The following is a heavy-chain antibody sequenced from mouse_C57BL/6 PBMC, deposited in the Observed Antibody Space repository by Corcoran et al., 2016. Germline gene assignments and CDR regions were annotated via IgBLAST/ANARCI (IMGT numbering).Heavy chain of an antibody. D-gene: IGHD3-1*01. CDR1: GYAFSSYW. Sequence: QVQLQQSGAELVKPGASVKISCKASGYAFSSYWMNWVKQRPGKGLEWIGQIYPGDGDTNYNGKFKGKATLTADKSSSTAYMQLSSLTSEDSAVYFCARGLQGYWYFDVWGTGTTVTVSS. CDR3: ARGLQGYWYFDV. CDR2: IYPGDGDT. V-gene: IGHV1-80*01. J-gene: IGHJ1*03.